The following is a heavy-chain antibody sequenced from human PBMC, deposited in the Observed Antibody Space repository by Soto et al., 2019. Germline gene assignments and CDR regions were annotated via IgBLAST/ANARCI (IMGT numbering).Heavy chain of an antibody. J-gene: IGHJ4*02. V-gene: IGHV3-9*01. CDR2: ISWKSNNI. D-gene: IGHD6-13*01. CDR3: AKAAALAAAGHYHFDY. Sequence: EVQLVESGGGLVQPGRSLRLSCAASGFTFDDYAMHWVRQVPGKGLEWVSGISWKSNNIDYADSVKGRFTISRDNAKKSLYLQMNSLRTEDTALYYCAKAAALAAAGHYHFDYWGQGTLVTVSS. CDR1: GFTFDDYA.